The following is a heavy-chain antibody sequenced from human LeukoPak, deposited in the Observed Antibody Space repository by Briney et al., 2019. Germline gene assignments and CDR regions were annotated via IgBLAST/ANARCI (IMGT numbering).Heavy chain of an antibody. Sequence: PSETLSLTCAVYGGSFSGYYWSWIRQPPGKGLEWIGEINHSGSTNYNPSLKSRVTISVDTPKNQFSLKLSSVTAADTAVYYCARGVAYCGGDCSYFDYWGQGTLVTVSS. CDR3: ARGVAYCGGDCSYFDY. V-gene: IGHV4-34*01. J-gene: IGHJ4*02. CDR2: INHSGST. CDR1: GGSFSGYY. D-gene: IGHD2-21*02.